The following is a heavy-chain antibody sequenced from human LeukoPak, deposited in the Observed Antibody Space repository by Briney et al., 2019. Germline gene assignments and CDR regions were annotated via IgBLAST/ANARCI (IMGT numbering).Heavy chain of an antibody. D-gene: IGHD2-15*01. CDR2: IYYSGSA. J-gene: IGHJ4*02. CDR3: ARVQDGYCSGGSCYGGFDY. Sequence: SETLSLTCTVSGGSISSYYWSWIRQPPGKGLEWIGYIYYSGSANYNPSLKSRVTISVDTSKNQFSLKLSSVTAADTAVYYCARVQDGYCSGGSCYGGFDYWGQGTLVTVSS. CDR1: GGSISSYY. V-gene: IGHV4-59*01.